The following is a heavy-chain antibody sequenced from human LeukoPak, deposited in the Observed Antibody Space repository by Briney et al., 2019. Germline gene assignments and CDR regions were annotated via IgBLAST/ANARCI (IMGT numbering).Heavy chain of an antibody. Sequence: SQTLSLTCAISGDSVSSNSAAWNWIRQSPSRGLEWLGRTYYRSTWYNDYAVSVKRRITINPDTSMNQFSLQLNSVTSEDTAVYYCARERSRYYYDSSGYFDYWGQGTLVTVSS. CDR3: ARERSRYYYDSSGYFDY. CDR2: TYYRSTWYN. V-gene: IGHV6-1*01. D-gene: IGHD3-22*01. CDR1: GDSVSSNSAA. J-gene: IGHJ4*02.